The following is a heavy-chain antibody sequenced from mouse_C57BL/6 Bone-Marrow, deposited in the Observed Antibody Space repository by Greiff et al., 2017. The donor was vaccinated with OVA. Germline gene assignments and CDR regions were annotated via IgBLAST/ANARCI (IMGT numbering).Heavy chain of an antibody. Sequence: QVQLQQSDAELVQPGASVKISCKVSGYTFTDHTIHWMKQRPEQGLEWIGYIYPRDGSTKYTEKFKGKATLNADNSSSTAYMLLDGLTSEDSAVYFCERLLHYFDYWGQGTTLTVSS. V-gene: IGHV1-78*01. D-gene: IGHD1-1*01. CDR3: ERLLHYFDY. CDR2: IYPRDGST. J-gene: IGHJ2*01. CDR1: GYTFTDHT.